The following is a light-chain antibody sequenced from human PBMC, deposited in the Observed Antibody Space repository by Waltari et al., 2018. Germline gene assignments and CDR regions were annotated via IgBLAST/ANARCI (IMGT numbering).Light chain of an antibody. V-gene: IGLV2-8*01. CDR1: STAVGGYAS. J-gene: IGLJ3*02. CDR3: SSYAGGSSLM. Sequence: QSALTPPPSASGSLGPSIPLSSPAISTAVGGYASVLWYQQPPGKAPTLLIYEVTKRPSGVPDRFSGSKSDNTASLAVSGLQAEDEADYYCSSYAGGSSLMFGGGTKLTVL. CDR2: EVT.